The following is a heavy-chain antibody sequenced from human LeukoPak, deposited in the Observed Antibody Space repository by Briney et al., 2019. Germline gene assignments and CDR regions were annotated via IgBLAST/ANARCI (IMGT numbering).Heavy chain of an antibody. Sequence: GGSLRLSCAASGFTFSSYAMHWVRQAPGKGLEWVAVISYDGSNKYYADSVKGRFTISRDNSKNTLYLQMNSLRAEDTAVYYCARDPAGDIVVVPAAFDYWGQGTLVTVSS. V-gene: IGHV3-30-3*01. D-gene: IGHD2-2*01. CDR2: ISYDGSNK. CDR3: ARDPAGDIVVVPAAFDY. CDR1: GFTFSSYA. J-gene: IGHJ4*02.